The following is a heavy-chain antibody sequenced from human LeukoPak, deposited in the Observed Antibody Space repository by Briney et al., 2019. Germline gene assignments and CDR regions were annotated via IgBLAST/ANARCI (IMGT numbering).Heavy chain of an antibody. CDR3: ARDPSGYFNY. J-gene: IGHJ4*02. D-gene: IGHD3-22*01. CDR1: GGSINNYF. CDR2: IYYSGST. V-gene: IGHV4-59*01. Sequence: KSSETLSLTCTVSGGSINNYFWTWIRQPPGKRLEWVGSIYYSGSTNYNPSLKSRVTISVDTSKNQFSLKLSSVTAADTAVYYCARDPSGYFNYWGQGTLVTVSS.